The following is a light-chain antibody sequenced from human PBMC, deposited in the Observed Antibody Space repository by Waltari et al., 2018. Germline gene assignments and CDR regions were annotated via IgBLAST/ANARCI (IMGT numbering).Light chain of an antibody. J-gene: IGKJ1*01. V-gene: IGKV3-20*01. CDR3: QYYGTSPGT. CDR2: AAS. Sequence: EIVLTQSPVTLSLSPGERATLSCRASESISGGSLGWYQQKLGHAPRLLLYAASSRATGIPAGVSGSGAGTDFTLTVSRLEPDDFAVYYCQYYGTSPGTFGQGTKVEIK. CDR1: ESISGGS.